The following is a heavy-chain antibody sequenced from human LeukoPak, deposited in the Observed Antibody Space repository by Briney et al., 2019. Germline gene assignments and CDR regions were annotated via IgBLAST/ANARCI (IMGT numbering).Heavy chain of an antibody. J-gene: IGHJ1*01. Sequence: GGSLRLSCAASGFTFNTYNMNWVRQAPGKGLEWVSAISGSGGSTYYADSVKGRFTISRDNSKNTLYLQMNSLRAEDTAVYYCASRQSSVGEGLHQPRSVLYFQHWGQGTLVTVSS. D-gene: IGHD3-10*01. V-gene: IGHV3-23*01. CDR2: ISGSGGST. CDR1: GFTFNTYN. CDR3: ASRQSSVGEGLHQPRSVLYFQH.